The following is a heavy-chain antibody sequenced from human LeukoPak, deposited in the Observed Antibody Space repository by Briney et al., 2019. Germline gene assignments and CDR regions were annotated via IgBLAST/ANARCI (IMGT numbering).Heavy chain of an antibody. Sequence: GGSLRLSCAASGFTFSSYWMHWVRQAPGTGLVWVSRINSDGSSTSYADSVKGRFTISRDNAKNTLYLQMNSLRAEDTAVYYCAREEYCSGGSCYMGWYGMDVWGQGTTVTVSS. D-gene: IGHD2-15*01. CDR1: GFTFSSYW. CDR2: INSDGSST. V-gene: IGHV3-74*01. J-gene: IGHJ6*02. CDR3: AREEYCSGGSCYMGWYGMDV.